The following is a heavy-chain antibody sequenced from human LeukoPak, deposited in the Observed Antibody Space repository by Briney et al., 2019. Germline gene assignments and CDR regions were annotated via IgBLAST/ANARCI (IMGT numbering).Heavy chain of an antibody. CDR1: RFTFSNAW. CDR2: IQSKTDGGTT. Sequence: GRSLRLSCAASRFTFSNAWMSWVRQAPGKGLEWVGRIQSKTDGGTTDYAAPVKGRFTISRDDSKDTLYLQMNSLKTEDTAMYYRATGVLSNDAFDVWGQGTMVTVSS. J-gene: IGHJ3*01. D-gene: IGHD3-16*02. V-gene: IGHV3-15*01. CDR3: ATGVLSNDAFDV.